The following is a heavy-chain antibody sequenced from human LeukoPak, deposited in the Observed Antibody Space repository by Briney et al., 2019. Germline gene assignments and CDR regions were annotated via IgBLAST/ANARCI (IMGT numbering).Heavy chain of an antibody. D-gene: IGHD6-19*01. CDR2: IIPIFGTA. J-gene: IGHJ6*04. Sequence: GASVKVSCKAPGGTFSSYAISWVRQAPGQGLEWMGGIIPIFGTANYAQKFQGRVTITADKSTSTAYMELSSLRSEDTAVYYCASSPMVESSGWYAGYYYYGMDVWGKGTTVTVPS. V-gene: IGHV1-69*06. CDR3: ASSPMVESSGWYAGYYYYGMDV. CDR1: GGTFSSYA.